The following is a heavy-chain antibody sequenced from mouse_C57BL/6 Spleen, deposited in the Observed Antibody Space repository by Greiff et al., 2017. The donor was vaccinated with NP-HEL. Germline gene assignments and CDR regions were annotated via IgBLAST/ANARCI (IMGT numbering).Heavy chain of an antibody. CDR3: ARDGSHYFDY. CDR2: IDPSDSYT. V-gene: IGHV1-59*01. Sequence: VQLQQPGAELVRPGTSVKLSCKASGYTFTSYWMHWVKQRPGQGLEWIGVIDPSDSYTNYNQKFKGKATLTVDTSSSTAYMQLSSLTSEDSAVYYCARDGSHYFDYWGQGTTLTVSS. J-gene: IGHJ2*01. D-gene: IGHD1-1*01. CDR1: GYTFTSYW.